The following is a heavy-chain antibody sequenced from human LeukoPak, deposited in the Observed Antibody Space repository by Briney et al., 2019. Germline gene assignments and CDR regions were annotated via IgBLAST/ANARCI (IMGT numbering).Heavy chain of an antibody. V-gene: IGHV1-69*05. CDR2: IIPIFDTA. J-gene: IGHJ6*03. CDR3: ARDAGTPYYYYYMDV. CDR1: GGTFSSYA. Sequence: SVKVSCKASGGTFSSYAISWVRQAPGQGLEWMGGIIPIFDTASYAQKFQGRVTITTDESTSTAYMELNSLRSEDTAVYYCARDAGTPYYYYYMDVWGKGTTVTVSS. D-gene: IGHD6-13*01.